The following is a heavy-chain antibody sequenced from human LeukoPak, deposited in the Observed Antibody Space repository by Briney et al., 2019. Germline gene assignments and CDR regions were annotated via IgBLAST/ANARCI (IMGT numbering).Heavy chain of an antibody. Sequence: SETLSLTCAVYGGSFSGYYWSWIRQPPGKGLEWIGEINHSGSTNYNPSLKSQVTISVDTSKNQFSLKLSSVTAADTAVYYCARRRVVAAVYYYGSGSYSDYWGQGTLVTVSS. V-gene: IGHV4-34*01. CDR1: GGSFSGYY. CDR2: INHSGST. CDR3: ARRRVVAAVYYYGSGSYSDY. J-gene: IGHJ4*02. D-gene: IGHD3-10*01.